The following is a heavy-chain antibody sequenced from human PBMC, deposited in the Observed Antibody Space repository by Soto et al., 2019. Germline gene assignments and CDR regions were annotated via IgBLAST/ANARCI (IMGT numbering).Heavy chain of an antibody. CDR1: GYDFATFL. Sequence: PVESLKISWKASGYDFATFLIVWVPQVPGKGLEGMGVIYPEDSEDRHRPPYQGQVTISADKSTTTAYLHLRSLTASDPAIYYCATNRNAGWFDPWGQGTTVTVSS. CDR3: ATNRNAGWFDP. J-gene: IGHJ5*02. V-gene: IGHV5-51*01. CDR2: IYPEDSED.